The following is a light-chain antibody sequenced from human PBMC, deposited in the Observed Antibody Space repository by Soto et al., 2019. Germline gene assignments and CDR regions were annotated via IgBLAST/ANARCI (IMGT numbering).Light chain of an antibody. CDR3: QQYNSYSRGT. CDR2: DAS. CDR1: QSISSW. J-gene: IGKJ3*01. V-gene: IGKV1-5*01. Sequence: DIQMTQSPSTLSASVGDRVTITCRASQSISSWLAWYQQKPGKTPRLLIYDASTLESGVPSRFSGSGFGTEFTLTISSLQPDDFATYYCQQYNSYSRGTFGPGTKVDIK.